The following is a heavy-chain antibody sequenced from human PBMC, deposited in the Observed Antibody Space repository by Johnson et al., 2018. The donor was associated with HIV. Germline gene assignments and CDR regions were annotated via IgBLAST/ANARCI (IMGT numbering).Heavy chain of an antibody. Sequence: VQLMESGGSVVQPGGSLRLSCAASGFTFDNYGMSWVRQVPRKGLEWVSAISWSGGSTGYADSVRGRFPISRDNAKNSLYLQMNSLRAEDTAVYYCARGSGCYVFGDDAFDIWGQGTMVTVSS. D-gene: IGHD3-10*02. CDR3: ARGSGCYVFGDDAFDI. J-gene: IGHJ3*02. CDR2: ISWSGGST. CDR1: GFTFDNYG. V-gene: IGHV3-20*04.